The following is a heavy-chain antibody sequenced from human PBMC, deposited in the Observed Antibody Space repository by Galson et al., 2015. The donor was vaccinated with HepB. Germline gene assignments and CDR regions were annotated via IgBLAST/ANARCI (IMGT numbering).Heavy chain of an antibody. CDR2: IFNNGARI. V-gene: IGHV3-23*01. J-gene: IGHJ4*02. Sequence: SLRLSCAASGFPFDGYAMSWVRQAPGRGLECVSTIFNNGARIFYAESVKGRFTISRDNSKNTLSLQLNSLRDEDTAVYYCAKRLGTTLGTWSFDSWGQGTLVTVSS. D-gene: IGHD6-13*01. CDR1: GFPFDGYA. CDR3: AKRLGTTLGTWSFDS.